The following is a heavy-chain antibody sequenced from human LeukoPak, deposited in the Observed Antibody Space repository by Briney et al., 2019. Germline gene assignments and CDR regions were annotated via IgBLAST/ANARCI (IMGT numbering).Heavy chain of an antibody. V-gene: IGHV4-4*07. Sequence: SETLSLTCTVSGGSISSYFWSWIRQPAGKGLEWIGRIYTSGSTNYSPSLKSRVTMSVDMSKNQFSLKLSSVIAADTAVYYCARDTKYSSSWSYFDYWGQGTLVIVSS. CDR1: GGSISSYF. CDR2: IYTSGST. D-gene: IGHD6-13*01. CDR3: ARDTKYSSSWSYFDY. J-gene: IGHJ4*02.